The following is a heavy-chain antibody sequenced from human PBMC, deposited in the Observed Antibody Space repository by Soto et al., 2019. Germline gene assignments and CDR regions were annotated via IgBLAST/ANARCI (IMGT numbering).Heavy chain of an antibody. Sequence: ASVKVSCKASGYTFTSYDINWVRQATGQGLEWMGWMNPNSGNTGYAQKFQGRVTMTRNTSISTAYMELSSLRSEDTAVYYCAKDLRGYSGYDGAFDIWGQGTMVTVSS. CDR2: MNPNSGNT. CDR3: AKDLRGYSGYDGAFDI. D-gene: IGHD5-12*01. V-gene: IGHV1-8*01. CDR1: GYTFTSYD. J-gene: IGHJ3*02.